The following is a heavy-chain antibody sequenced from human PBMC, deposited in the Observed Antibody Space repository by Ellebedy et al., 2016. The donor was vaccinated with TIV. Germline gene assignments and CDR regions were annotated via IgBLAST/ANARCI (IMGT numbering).Heavy chain of an antibody. D-gene: IGHD2-15*01. CDR2: INHVGSTA. CDR1: GFTFSDYW. J-gene: IGHJ4*02. V-gene: IGHV3-74*01. CDR3: AKGGSRYCSDADCYWGDY. Sequence: GESLKISXVASGFTFSDYWMHWVRRAPGKGLVWVSHINHVGSTASYSDSVKGRFTVSRDNAKNTLYLQVNSLRAEDTAVYYCAKGGSRYCSDADCYWGDYWGQGTLVIVSS.